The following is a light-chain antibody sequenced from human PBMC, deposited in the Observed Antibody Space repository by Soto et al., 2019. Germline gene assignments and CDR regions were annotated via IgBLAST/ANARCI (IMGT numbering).Light chain of an antibody. V-gene: IGKV3-15*01. CDR3: QQYDDWPPPRT. Sequence: EIVMTQSPATLSVSVGERATLSCRASQTVSSKLAWYQQKPGQAPRLLIYGASTRATGIPARFTGSGSGTEFTLTISSLQSEDFAVYSCQQYDDWPPPRTFGGGTKVEFK. CDR2: GAS. J-gene: IGKJ4*01. CDR1: QTVSSK.